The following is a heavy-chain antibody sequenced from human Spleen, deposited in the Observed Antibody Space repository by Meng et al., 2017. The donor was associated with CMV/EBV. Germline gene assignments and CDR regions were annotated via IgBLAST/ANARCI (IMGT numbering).Heavy chain of an antibody. J-gene: IGHJ2*01. CDR2: TYYRSKWYN. D-gene: IGHD5-24*01. CDR1: VSSNRAA. Sequence: VSSNRAAWNWIRQSPSRGLEWLGRTYYRSKWYNDYAVSVKSRITINPDTSKNQFSLQLNSVTPEDTAVYYCARESRWLQFYWYFDLWGRGTLVTVSS. V-gene: IGHV6-1*01. CDR3: ARESRWLQFYWYFDL.